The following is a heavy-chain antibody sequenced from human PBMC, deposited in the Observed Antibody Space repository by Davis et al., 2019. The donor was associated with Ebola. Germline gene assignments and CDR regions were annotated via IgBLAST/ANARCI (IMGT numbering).Heavy chain of an antibody. Sequence: SETLSLTCAVYGGSFSGYYWSWIRQPPGKGLEWIGEINHSGSTNYNPSLKSRVTISVDTSKNQFSLKLSSVTAADTAVYYCARGTRYCSSTSCYTASGYYYYYGMDVWGQGTTGTVSS. CDR2: INHSGST. CDR3: ARGTRYCSSTSCYTASGYYYYYGMDV. J-gene: IGHJ6*02. D-gene: IGHD2-2*02. CDR1: GGSFSGYY. V-gene: IGHV4-34*01.